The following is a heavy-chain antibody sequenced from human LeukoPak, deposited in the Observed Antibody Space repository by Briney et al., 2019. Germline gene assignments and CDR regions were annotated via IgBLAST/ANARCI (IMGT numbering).Heavy chain of an antibody. Sequence: PSQTLSLTCTVSGGSISSGDYSWSWIRQPPGKGLEWIGYIYYSGSTYYNPSLKSRVTISVDTSKNQFSLKLSSVTAADTAVYYCARGKYSSSSWYFDLWGRGTLVTVSS. CDR1: GGSISSGDYS. D-gene: IGHD6-6*01. V-gene: IGHV4-30-4*08. CDR2: IYYSGST. J-gene: IGHJ2*01. CDR3: ARGKYSSSSWYFDL.